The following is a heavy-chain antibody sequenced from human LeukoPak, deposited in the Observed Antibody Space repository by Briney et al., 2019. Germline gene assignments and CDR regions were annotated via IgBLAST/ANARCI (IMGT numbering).Heavy chain of an antibody. V-gene: IGHV4-39*07. CDR2: IYYSGST. CDR1: GFTFSNYW. Sequence: PGGSLRLSCAASGFTFSNYWMSWVRQPPGKGLEWIGSIYYSGSTYYNPSLKSRVTISVDTSKNQFSLKLSSVTAADTAVYYCASRYDSSGYYYGRRTYYFDYWGQGTLVTVSS. J-gene: IGHJ4*02. CDR3: ASRYDSSGYYYGRRTYYFDY. D-gene: IGHD3-22*01.